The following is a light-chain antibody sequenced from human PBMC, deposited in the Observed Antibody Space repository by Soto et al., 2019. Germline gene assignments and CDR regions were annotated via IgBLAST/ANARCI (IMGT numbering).Light chain of an antibody. V-gene: IGLV2-8*01. CDR1: TSDVGGYNY. CDR3: SSYTNINTRACV. CDR2: EVN. J-gene: IGLJ1*01. Sequence: QSALTQPPSASGSPGQSVTISCTGTTSDVGGYNYVSWYQLHPGKVPKLIISEVNKRPSGVPDRFSGSKSGSTASLTVSGLQAEDEADYFCSSYTNINTRACVFGTGTKLTVL.